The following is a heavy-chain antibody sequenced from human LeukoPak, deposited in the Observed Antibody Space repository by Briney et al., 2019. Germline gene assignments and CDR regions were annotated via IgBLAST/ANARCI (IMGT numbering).Heavy chain of an antibody. CDR1: SGSITSYY. CDR3: ASDRTNRRVAPFDY. D-gene: IGHD1-14*01. J-gene: IGHJ4*02. CDR2: IFYSGST. V-gene: IGHV4-59*08. Sequence: SETLSLTCTVSSGSITSYYCSCIRQPPGKGLEWIGYIFYSGSTNYNPSLKSRVTISVDTSKNQFSLRLSSVTAADTAVYYCASDRTNRRVAPFDYWGQGTLVTVSS.